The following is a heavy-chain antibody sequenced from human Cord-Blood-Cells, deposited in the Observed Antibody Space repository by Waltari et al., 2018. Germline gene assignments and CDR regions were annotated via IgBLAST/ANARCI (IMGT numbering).Heavy chain of an antibody. Sequence: QVQLQQWGAGLLKPSETLSLTCAVYGGSFSGYYWSWILQPPGKGLEWIGEINHSGSTNYNPSLKSRVTISVDTSKNQFSLKLSSVTAADTAVYYCARGPRSRDGYNYVDYWGQGTLVTVSS. CDR3: ARGPRSRDGYNYVDY. CDR1: GGSFSGYY. D-gene: IGHD5-12*01. J-gene: IGHJ4*02. V-gene: IGHV4-34*01. CDR2: INHSGST.